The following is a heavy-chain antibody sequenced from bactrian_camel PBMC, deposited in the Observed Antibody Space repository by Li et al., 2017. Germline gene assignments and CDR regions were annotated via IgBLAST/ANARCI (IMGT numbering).Heavy chain of an antibody. V-gene: IGHV3S1*01. CDR2: SGGDTA. J-gene: IGHJ6*01. CDR3: ATVHASTYSS. CDR1: LYIFRACR. D-gene: IGHD6*01. Sequence: HVQLVESGGGSVQAGGSLKLSCAASLYIFRACRMEWYRQAPGKGLQWVSTSGGDTAYYADSVKGRFTISRDNAKNTLYLQMNKLKTEDTAVYYCATVHASTYSSWGQGTQVTVS.